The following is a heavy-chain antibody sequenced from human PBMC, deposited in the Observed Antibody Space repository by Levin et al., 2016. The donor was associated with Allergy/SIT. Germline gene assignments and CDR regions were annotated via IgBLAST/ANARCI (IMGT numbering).Heavy chain of an antibody. CDR2: IYYSGST. CDR3: ARDYGNKFDY. Sequence: WIRQPPGKGLEWIGYIYYSGSTNYNPSLKSRVTISVDTSKNQFSLKLSSVTAADTAVYYCARDYGNKFDYWGQGTLVTVSS. J-gene: IGHJ4*02. D-gene: IGHD4-17*01. V-gene: IGHV4-61*06.